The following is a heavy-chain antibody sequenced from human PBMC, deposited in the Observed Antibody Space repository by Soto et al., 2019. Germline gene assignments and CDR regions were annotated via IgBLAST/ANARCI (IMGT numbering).Heavy chain of an antibody. Sequence: SETLSLTCAVSGGSISSSNWWSWVRQPPGKGLEWIGEIYHSGSTNYNPSLKSRVTISVDKSKNQFSLKLSSVTAADTAVYYCARDARRYGGNSWYYYYYGMDVWGQGTTVTSP. CDR1: GGSISSSNW. D-gene: IGHD2-21*02. CDR2: IYHSGST. V-gene: IGHV4-4*02. CDR3: ARDARRYGGNSWYYYYYGMDV. J-gene: IGHJ6*02.